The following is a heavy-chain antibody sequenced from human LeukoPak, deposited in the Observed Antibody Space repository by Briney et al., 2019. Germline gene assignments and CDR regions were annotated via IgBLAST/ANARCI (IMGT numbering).Heavy chain of an antibody. V-gene: IGHV3-7*03. J-gene: IGHJ4*02. CDR3: ARAVTSTEGY. Sequence: GGSLRLSCAASGFTFSRYWMTWVRQAPGKGVEWVASINEDGSGKHYVDSVKGRFTISRDNAQKSVYLEMNSLRAEDTAVYSCARAVTSTEGYWGQGPLVTVSS. D-gene: IGHD4-17*01. CDR1: GFTFSRYW. CDR2: INEDGSGK.